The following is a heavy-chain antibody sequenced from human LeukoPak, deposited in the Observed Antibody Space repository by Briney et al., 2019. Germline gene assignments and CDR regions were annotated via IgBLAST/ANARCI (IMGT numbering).Heavy chain of an antibody. CDR1: GYTFTNYY. CDR3: ARGLDY. CDR2: INPSGGST. J-gene: IGHJ4*02. Sequence: ASVKVSCKASGYTFTNYYMHWVRQAPGQGLEWMGIINPSGGSTNYAQKFQGRVTMTRDTSTGTVYMELSSLRSEDTAVYYCARGLDYWGQGTLVTVSS. V-gene: IGHV1-46*01.